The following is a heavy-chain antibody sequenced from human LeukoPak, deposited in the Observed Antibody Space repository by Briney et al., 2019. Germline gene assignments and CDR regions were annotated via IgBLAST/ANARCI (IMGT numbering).Heavy chain of an antibody. J-gene: IGHJ4*02. D-gene: IGHD6-6*01. V-gene: IGHV1-18*01. CDR2: IRAYNGNT. CDR1: GYTFTSYG. Sequence: SVKVSSKASGYTFTSYGISWVRQAPGQGLEWMVWIRAYNGNTNYAQQLQGRVTMTTDTSTSTAYMELRSLRSDDTAVYYCARGFRRLYSSSYYFDYWGQGTLVTVSS. CDR3: ARGFRRLYSSSYYFDY.